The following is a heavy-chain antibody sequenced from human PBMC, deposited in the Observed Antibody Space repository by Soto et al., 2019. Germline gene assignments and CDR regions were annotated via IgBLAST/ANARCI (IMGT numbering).Heavy chain of an antibody. V-gene: IGHV3-66*01. J-gene: IGHJ6*03. Sequence: EVQLVESGGGLVQPGGSLRLSCAASGFTVSSKYMSWVRQAPGKGLEWVSIINRGGSISYADSVKGRFTISRDNSENTLYLQMSTLGVEDTAVYYCPMDDVHCSVGTCYAIPMDVWGKGTTVTVSS. D-gene: IGHD2-15*01. CDR2: INRGGSI. CDR3: PMDDVHCSVGTCYAIPMDV. CDR1: GFTVSSKY.